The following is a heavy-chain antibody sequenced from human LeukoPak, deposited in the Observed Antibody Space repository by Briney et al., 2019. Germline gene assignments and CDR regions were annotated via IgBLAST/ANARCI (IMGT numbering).Heavy chain of an antibody. V-gene: IGHV1-69*05. J-gene: IGHJ3*02. CDR3: ASTLSPRYCSSTSCFIAAAFDI. Sequence: SVKVSCKASGGTFSSYAINWVRQAPGQGLEWMGGIIPIFGTANYAQKFQGRVTITTDESTSTAYMELSSLRSEDTAVYYCASTLSPRYCSSTSCFIAAAFDIWGQGTMVTVSS. CDR2: IIPIFGTA. D-gene: IGHD2-2*01. CDR1: GGTFSSYA.